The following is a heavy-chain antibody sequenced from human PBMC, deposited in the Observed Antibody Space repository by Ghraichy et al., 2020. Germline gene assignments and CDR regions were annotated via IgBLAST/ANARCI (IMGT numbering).Heavy chain of an antibody. D-gene: IGHD3-22*01. CDR1: GGSVSTYY. Sequence: SQTLSLTCTVSGGSVSTYYWSWIRQPPGKGLEWIGYISYSGNTNYNPSLKSRVTISVDTSKNQFSLKLSSVTAADTAVYYCARHRWYDSSNKYYSDFDYWGQGTLVTVSS. CDR2: ISYSGNT. J-gene: IGHJ4*02. CDR3: ARHRWYDSSNKYYSDFDY. V-gene: IGHV4-59*08.